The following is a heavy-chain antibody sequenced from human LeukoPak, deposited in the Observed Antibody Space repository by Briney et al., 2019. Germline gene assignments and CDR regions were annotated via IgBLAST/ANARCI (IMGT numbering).Heavy chain of an antibody. J-gene: IGHJ4*02. CDR1: GFTFSTYW. CDR2: IKHDGSDR. D-gene: IGHD6-13*01. Sequence: PGGSLRLSCAASGFTFSTYWMSWVRQAPGKGLEWVANIKHDGSDRNYVDSVRGRFTISRDNGKNLLHLQMNTLRAEDTAVYYCAFPSWGPFDYWGQGTLVTVSS. V-gene: IGHV3-7*01. CDR3: AFPSWGPFDY.